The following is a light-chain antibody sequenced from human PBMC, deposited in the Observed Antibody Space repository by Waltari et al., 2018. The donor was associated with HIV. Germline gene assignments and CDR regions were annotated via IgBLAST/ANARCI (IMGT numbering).Light chain of an antibody. CDR2: GAS. Sequence: EIVLTQTLDTLSLSPGESATLSCTASQSVTSGYLAWYQQKPGRTPRLVISGASSRATGIPDRFSGSGSGTHFTLTINGVEPEDFAVYFCQQYATSPELTFGGGTQLDIK. CDR1: QSVTSGY. CDR3: QQYATSPELT. J-gene: IGKJ4*01. V-gene: IGKV3-20*01.